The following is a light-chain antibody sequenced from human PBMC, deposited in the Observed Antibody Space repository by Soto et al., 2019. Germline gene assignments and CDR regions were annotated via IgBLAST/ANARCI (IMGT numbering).Light chain of an antibody. CDR1: QSVSSY. CDR3: QQRSGWPPSLT. Sequence: EVVLTQSPATLSLSPGETATLSCRASQSVSSYLAWYQQKPGQAPRLLIYDASKTATGIPARFSGSGSGTDSPLTISIPEPEDFAFYFCQQRSGWPPSLTFGGGTKVEIK. J-gene: IGKJ4*01. CDR2: DAS. V-gene: IGKV3-11*01.